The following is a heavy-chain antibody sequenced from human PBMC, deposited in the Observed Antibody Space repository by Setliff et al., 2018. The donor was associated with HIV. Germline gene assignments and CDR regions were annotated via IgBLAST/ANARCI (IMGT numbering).Heavy chain of an antibody. CDR2: ISVDGSGK. Sequence: PGESLRLSCTASGFTFSDSVMHWVRQPPGKGLEWVAAISVDGSGKFYADSVKGRFTISRDNSRNTLYLQMNSLRDEDTAVYYCAREGGSSGYCGYFDYWGQGTLVTVSS. CDR3: AREGGSSGYCGYFDY. J-gene: IGHJ4*02. D-gene: IGHD3-22*01. V-gene: IGHV3-30*01. CDR1: GFTFSDSV.